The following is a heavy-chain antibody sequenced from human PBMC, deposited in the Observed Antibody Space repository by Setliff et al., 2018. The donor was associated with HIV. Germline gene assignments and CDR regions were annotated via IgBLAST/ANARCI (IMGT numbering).Heavy chain of an antibody. V-gene: IGHV4-34*01. CDR2: IDHRGRP. CDR3: ARDIPGPAINSGRIKNWFDP. J-gene: IGHJ5*02. CDR1: GGSFSDYY. D-gene: IGHD6-19*01. Sequence: PSETLSLTCGIYGGSFSDYYWSWIRQPPGKGLEWIGEIDHRGRPKYNPSLNSRVTMSVDTSKNQFSLKLSSVTAADTAVYYCARDIPGPAINSGRIKNWFDPWGEGTLVTVSS.